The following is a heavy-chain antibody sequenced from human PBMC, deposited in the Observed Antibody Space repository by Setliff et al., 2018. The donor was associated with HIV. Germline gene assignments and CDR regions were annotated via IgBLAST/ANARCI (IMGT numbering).Heavy chain of an antibody. CDR3: ARDLGTMVRGVIWSYYYGMDV. V-gene: IGHV3-21*04. CDR2: ISSSDDDT. J-gene: IGHJ6*02. CDR1: GFSFRNFG. D-gene: IGHD3-10*01. Sequence: GGSLRLSCTASGFSFRNFGMTWVRQAPGKGLEWVSSISSSDDDTHYADSLRGRFTVSRDNAKNSLYLQMNSLRAEDTALYYCARDLGTMVRGVIWSYYYGMDVWGQGTTVTVSS.